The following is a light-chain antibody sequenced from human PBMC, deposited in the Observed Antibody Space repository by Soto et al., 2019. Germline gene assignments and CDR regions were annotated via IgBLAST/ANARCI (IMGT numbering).Light chain of an antibody. V-gene: IGKV3-20*01. Sequence: EIVLTQSPGTLSLSPGERVTLSYSASQSVSSSYLAWYQQKPAQAPRLLIYGASNRATGIPDRFSGSGSGTDFTLTISRLETEDFAVYYCQQYGGSPPYTFGQGTKLEIK. CDR2: GAS. CDR1: QSVSSSY. CDR3: QQYGGSPPYT. J-gene: IGKJ2*01.